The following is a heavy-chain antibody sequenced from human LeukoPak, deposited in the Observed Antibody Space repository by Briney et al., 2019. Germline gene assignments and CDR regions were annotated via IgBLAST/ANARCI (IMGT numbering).Heavy chain of an antibody. CDR2: ISSSSSYI. Sequence: GGSLRLSCAASGFTFSSYSMNWVRQAPGKGLEWVSSISSSSSYIYYADSVKGRFTISRDNAKNSLYLQMNSLRAEDTAVYYCARDRDSSGYYTQEGFDIWGQGTMVTVSS. J-gene: IGHJ3*02. CDR1: GFTFSSYS. V-gene: IGHV3-21*01. CDR3: ARDRDSSGYYTQEGFDI. D-gene: IGHD3-22*01.